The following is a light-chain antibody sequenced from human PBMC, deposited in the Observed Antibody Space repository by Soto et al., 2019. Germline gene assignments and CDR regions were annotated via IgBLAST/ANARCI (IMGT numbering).Light chain of an antibody. CDR1: HSIGTS. J-gene: IGKJ1*01. V-gene: IGKV1-5*01. Sequence: DIQMTQFPSTLSASVGDRVTITCRASHSIGTSLAWYQQKPGKAPNLLIYDASSLESGVPSRISGSGSGTEFTLTISSLRPYDFATYFCQHYKDYPWTFGQGTKMEI. CDR3: QHYKDYPWT. CDR2: DAS.